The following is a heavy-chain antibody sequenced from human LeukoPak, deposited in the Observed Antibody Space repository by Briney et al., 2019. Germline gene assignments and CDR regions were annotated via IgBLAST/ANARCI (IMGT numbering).Heavy chain of an antibody. D-gene: IGHD3-22*01. CDR2: INPSGGST. CDR1: GYTFTSYY. V-gene: IGHV1-46*01. J-gene: IGHJ4*02. Sequence: ASVKVSCKASGYTFTSYYMHWVRQAPGQGLEWMGIINPSGGSTSYAQKFQGRVTMTRDTPTSTVYMELSSLRSEDTAVYYCAREGTGVYYYDSSGLFDYWGQGTLVTVSS. CDR3: AREGTGVYYYDSSGLFDY.